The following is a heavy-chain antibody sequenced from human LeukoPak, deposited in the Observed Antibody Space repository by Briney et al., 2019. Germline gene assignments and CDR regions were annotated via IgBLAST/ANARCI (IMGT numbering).Heavy chain of an antibody. D-gene: IGHD3-10*01. CDR1: GGSISSGSYY. Sequence: SSETLSLTCTVSGGSISSGSYYWGWIRQPPGKGLEWIGRIYYSGSTYYNPSLKSRVTISVDTSKNQFSLKLSSVTAADTAVYYCASRNPVGYYGSGSYLIDYWGQGTLVTVSS. J-gene: IGHJ4*02. CDR3: ASRNPVGYYGSGSYLIDY. CDR2: IYYSGST. V-gene: IGHV4-39*01.